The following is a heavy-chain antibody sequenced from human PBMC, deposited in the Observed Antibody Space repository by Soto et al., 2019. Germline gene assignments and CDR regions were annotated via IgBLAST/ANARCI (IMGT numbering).Heavy chain of an antibody. Sequence: GGSLRLSCAASGFSFSSYEMNWVRQAPGKGLEWVSYISSSGSTIYYADSVKGRFTISRDNAKNSLYLQMNSLRAEDTAVYYCARRIAVAGLDWFDPWGQGTLVTVSS. D-gene: IGHD6-19*01. CDR2: ISSSGSTI. CDR3: ARRIAVAGLDWFDP. V-gene: IGHV3-48*03. J-gene: IGHJ5*02. CDR1: GFSFSSYE.